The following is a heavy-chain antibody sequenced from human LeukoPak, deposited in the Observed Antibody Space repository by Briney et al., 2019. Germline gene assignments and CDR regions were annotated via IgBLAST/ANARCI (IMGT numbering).Heavy chain of an antibody. V-gene: IGHV1-46*01. CDR2: INPSGGST. D-gene: IGHD3-22*01. Sequence: VASVKVSCKASGYTFTRYYMHWVRQPPGQGLEWMGIINPSGGSTSYAQKFQGRVTMTRDMSTSTVYMGLSSLRSEDTAVYFSARDFGSGDYYDYWGQRTLVTVSS. CDR1: GYTFTRYY. J-gene: IGHJ4*02. CDR3: ARDFGSGDYYDY.